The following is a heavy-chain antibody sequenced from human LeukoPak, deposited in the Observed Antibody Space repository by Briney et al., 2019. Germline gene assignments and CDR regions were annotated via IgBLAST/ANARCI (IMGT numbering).Heavy chain of an antibody. Sequence: GGSLRLSCAASGFTFSGYEMNWVRQAPGKGLEWVSYISSSGSTIYYADSVKGRFTISRDNAKNSLYLQMNSLRAEDTAVYYCARDRHHSGYDFWYFDYWGQGTLVTVSS. J-gene: IGHJ4*02. V-gene: IGHV3-48*03. CDR3: ARDRHHSGYDFWYFDY. CDR2: ISSSGSTI. D-gene: IGHD5-12*01. CDR1: GFTFSGYE.